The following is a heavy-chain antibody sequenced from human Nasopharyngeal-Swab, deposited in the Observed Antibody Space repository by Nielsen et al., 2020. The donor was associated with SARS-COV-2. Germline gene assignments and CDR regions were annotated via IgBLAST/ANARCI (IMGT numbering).Heavy chain of an antibody. Sequence: GGSLRLSCAASGFTFSSYSMNWVRQAPGKGLEWVSYISSSSSTIYYADSVKGRFTISRDNAKNSLYLQMNSLRAEDTAVYYCARAFPGSSGWYPFDYWGQGTLVPSPQ. J-gene: IGHJ4*02. CDR1: GFTFSSYS. CDR2: ISSSSSTI. V-gene: IGHV3-48*04. CDR3: ARAFPGSSGWYPFDY. D-gene: IGHD6-19*01.